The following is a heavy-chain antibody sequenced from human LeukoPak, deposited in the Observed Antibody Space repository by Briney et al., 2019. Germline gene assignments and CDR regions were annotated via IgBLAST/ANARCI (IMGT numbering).Heavy chain of an antibody. J-gene: IGHJ5*02. D-gene: IGHD2-15*01. CDR2: INPSGGST. Sequence: ASVKVSCKASGYTFTSYYMHWVRQAPGQGLEWMGIINPSGGSTSYAQKFQGRVTVTADESTSTAYMELSSLRSEDTAVYYCARPRYCSGGSCSKDWFDPWGQGTLVTVSS. V-gene: IGHV1-46*01. CDR3: ARPRYCSGGSCSKDWFDP. CDR1: GYTFTSYY.